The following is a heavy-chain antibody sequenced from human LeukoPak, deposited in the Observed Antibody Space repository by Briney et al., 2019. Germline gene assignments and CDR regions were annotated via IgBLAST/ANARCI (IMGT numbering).Heavy chain of an antibody. Sequence: GGSLRLSCAASGFTFSSYWMSWVRQAPGKGLEWVANIKQDGSEKYYVDSVKGRFTISRDNAKNSLYLQMNSLRAEDTAVYYCARGGRYFDESLLYGMDVWGQGTTVTVSS. CDR3: ARGGRYFDESLLYGMDV. CDR1: GFTFSSYW. J-gene: IGHJ6*02. D-gene: IGHD3-9*01. CDR2: IKQDGSEK. V-gene: IGHV3-7*01.